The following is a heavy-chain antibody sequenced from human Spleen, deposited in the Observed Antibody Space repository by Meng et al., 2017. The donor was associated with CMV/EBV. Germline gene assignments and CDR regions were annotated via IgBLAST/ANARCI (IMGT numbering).Heavy chain of an antibody. CDR1: GFTFSSYW. V-gene: IGHV3-7*01. J-gene: IGHJ4*02. Sequence: LSLTCAASGFTFSSYWMSWVRQAPGKGLEWVANINEDGSETYYLDSVKGRFTISRDNAKNSLFLQMNSLRADDTAVYYCARDPRGDGGVTFDYWGQGILVTVSS. CDR2: INEDGSET. CDR3: ARDPRGDGGVTFDY. D-gene: IGHD5-24*01.